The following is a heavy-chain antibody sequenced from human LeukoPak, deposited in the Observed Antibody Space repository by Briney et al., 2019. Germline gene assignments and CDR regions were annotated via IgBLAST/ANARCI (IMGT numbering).Heavy chain of an antibody. CDR3: ARGGLLAPYYYDSSGYHF. J-gene: IGHJ4*02. CDR2: ISAYNGNT. Sequence: GASVKVSCKASGYTFTSYGISWVRQAPGQGLEWMVWISAYNGNTNYAQKLQGRVTMTTDTSTSTAYMELRSLRSDDTAVYYCARGGLLAPYYYDSSGYHFWGQGTLVTVSS. V-gene: IGHV1-18*01. D-gene: IGHD3-22*01. CDR1: GYTFTSYG.